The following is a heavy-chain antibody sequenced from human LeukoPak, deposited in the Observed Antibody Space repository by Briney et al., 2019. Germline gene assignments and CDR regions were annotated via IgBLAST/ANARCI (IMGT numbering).Heavy chain of an antibody. CDR2: ISSSGSTI. V-gene: IGHV3-48*03. CDR3: ARDHAVVTPFDY. J-gene: IGHJ4*02. CDR1: GFTFSTYE. D-gene: IGHD4-23*01. Sequence: GGSLRLSCAASGFTFSTYEMNWVRQAPGKGLEWVSYISSSGSTIYYADSVKGRFTISRDNAKNSLYLQMNSLRAEDTAVYYRARDHAVVTPFDYWGQGTLVTVSS.